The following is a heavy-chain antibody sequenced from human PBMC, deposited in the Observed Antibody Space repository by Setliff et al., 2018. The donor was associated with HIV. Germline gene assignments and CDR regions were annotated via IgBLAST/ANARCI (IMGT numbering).Heavy chain of an antibody. CDR1: GFNIEEYA. J-gene: IGHJ4*02. CDR2: VSWNSVKI. D-gene: IGHD3-22*01. Sequence: GGSLRLSCVASGFNIEEYAMAWVRQVPGKGLEWVSSVSWNSVKIDYADSVKGRFTISRDNAKNSLYLQMNSLRAEDTAVYYCARESGVIGIPDYWGQGTLVTVSS. CDR3: ARESGVIGIPDY. V-gene: IGHV3-9*01.